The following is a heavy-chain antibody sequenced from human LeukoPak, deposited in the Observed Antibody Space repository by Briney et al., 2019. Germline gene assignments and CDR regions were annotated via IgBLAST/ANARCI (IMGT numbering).Heavy chain of an antibody. CDR2: ISYDGSNK. V-gene: IGHV3-30-3*01. J-gene: IGHJ6*04. D-gene: IGHD5-12*01. Sequence: PGRSLRLSCAASGFTFSGYAMHWVRRAPGKGLEGVAVISYDGSNKYYADSVKGRFTISRDNAKNSLYLQMNSLRAEDTAVYYCARDDIVATISQVPYGMDVWAKGTTVTVSS. CDR3: ARDDIVATISQVPYGMDV. CDR1: GFTFSGYA.